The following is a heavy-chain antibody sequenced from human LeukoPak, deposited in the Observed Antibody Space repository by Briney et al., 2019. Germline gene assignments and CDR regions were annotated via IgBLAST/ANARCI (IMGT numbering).Heavy chain of an antibody. V-gene: IGHV4-59*08. D-gene: IGHD6-19*01. CDR1: GGSISSYY. CDR3: ARHMSNSGWPFDY. CDR2: IYYSGTT. Sequence: SETLSLTCTVSGGSISSYYWSWVRQPPGKGREWIGYIYYSGTTKYKRSLKSRVTISGDKSKNQFSLKLSSVTAADTAVYYCARHMSNSGWPFDYWGQGTLVTVSS. J-gene: IGHJ4*02.